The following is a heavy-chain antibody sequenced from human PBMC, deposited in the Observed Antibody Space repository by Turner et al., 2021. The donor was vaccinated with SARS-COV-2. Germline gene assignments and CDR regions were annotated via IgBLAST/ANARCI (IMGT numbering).Heavy chain of an antibody. CDR2: ISGSGGNT. J-gene: IGHJ4*02. D-gene: IGHD6-19*01. Sequence: SSYDMSWVRQAPGKGLEWVSAISGSGGNTYYADSLKGRFTISRDNSENAVFLQVNSLRAEDTAVYYCAKGTIAVPGTFDYWGQGSLVTVSS. V-gene: IGHV3-23*01. CDR3: AKGTIAVPGTFDY. CDR1: SSYD.